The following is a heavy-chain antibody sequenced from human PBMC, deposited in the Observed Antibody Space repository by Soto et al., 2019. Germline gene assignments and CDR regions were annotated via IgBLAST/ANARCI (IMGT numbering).Heavy chain of an antibody. V-gene: IGHV1-69*02. Sequence: VQLVQSGAEVKRPGSSVKVSCKAPVGTFSDYNIAWVRQARGQGLEWMGRIIPKLSITNYAHKFQDRVRIAADKATSTDYMELTSLRYEDTAVYFCARVEGTRTTNFYHYMDVWGEGTSVTVS. D-gene: IGHD2-8*01. CDR3: ARVEGTRTTNFYHYMDV. CDR1: VGTFSDYN. CDR2: IIPKLSIT. J-gene: IGHJ6*03.